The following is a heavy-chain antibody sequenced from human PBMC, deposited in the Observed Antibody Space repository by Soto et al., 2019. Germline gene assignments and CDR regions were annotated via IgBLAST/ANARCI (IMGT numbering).Heavy chain of an antibody. CDR3: ARGPPFVSCYYGMDV. CDR2: IWYDGSNK. J-gene: IGHJ6*02. D-gene: IGHD6-6*01. Sequence: PGGSLRLSCAASGFTFSSYGMHWVRQAPGKGLEWVAVIWYDGSNKYYADSVKGRFTISRDNSKNTLYLQMNSLRAEDTAVYYCARGPPFVSCYYGMDVWGQGTTVTVSS. CDR1: GFTFSSYG. V-gene: IGHV3-33*01.